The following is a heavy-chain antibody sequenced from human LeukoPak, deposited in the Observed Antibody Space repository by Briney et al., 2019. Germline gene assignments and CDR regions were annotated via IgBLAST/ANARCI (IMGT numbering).Heavy chain of an antibody. CDR2: ISGSGNTR. J-gene: IGHJ5*02. Sequence: GGSLRLSCAASGFTFSSYGMHWVRQAPGKGLEWVSYISGSGNTRYYADSVKGRFTISRDNAKNSLYLQMNSLRAEDTAVYYCARDRSGWYRWFDPWGQGTLVTVSS. D-gene: IGHD6-19*01. CDR1: GFTFSSYG. V-gene: IGHV3-48*04. CDR3: ARDRSGWYRWFDP.